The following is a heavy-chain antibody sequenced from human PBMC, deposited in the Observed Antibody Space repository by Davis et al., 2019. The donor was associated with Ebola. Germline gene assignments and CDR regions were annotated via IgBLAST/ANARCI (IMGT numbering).Heavy chain of an antibody. CDR1: GFTFSSYS. D-gene: IGHD5-18*01. Sequence: PGGSLRFSCAASGFTFSSYSMNWVRQAPGKGLEWVSSISSSSSYIYYADSVKGRFTISRDNAKNSLYLQMNSLRAEDTAVYYCARDRPGVDTTMGTPIYYYYYGMDVWGQGTTVTVSS. CDR3: ARDRPGVDTTMGTPIYYYYYGMDV. V-gene: IGHV3-21*01. CDR2: ISSSSSYI. J-gene: IGHJ6*02.